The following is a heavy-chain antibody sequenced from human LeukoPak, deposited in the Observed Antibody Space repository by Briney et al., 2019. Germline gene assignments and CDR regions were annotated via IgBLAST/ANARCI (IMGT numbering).Heavy chain of an antibody. Sequence: GGSLRLSCEGSAFIFSGHWMNWVRQTPGKGLEWVASIKEDGSERQYVDSVKGRFSISRDNTKGSLFLQLNSLRAEDTAVYYCARSGIAAAGVLDYWGQGTLVTVSS. CDR1: AFIFSGHW. CDR2: IKEDGSER. J-gene: IGHJ4*02. D-gene: IGHD6-13*01. V-gene: IGHV3-7*03. CDR3: ARSGIAAAGVLDY.